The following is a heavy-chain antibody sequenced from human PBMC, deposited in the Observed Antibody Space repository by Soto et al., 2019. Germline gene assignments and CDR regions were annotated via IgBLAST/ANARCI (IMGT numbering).Heavy chain of an antibody. CDR1: GFTFSNYY. V-gene: IGHV3-11*01. CDR2: ISSSGSTI. Sequence: GGSLRLSCAASGFTFSNYYMSWIRQAPGKGLEWVSYISSSGSTIYYADSVKGRFTISRDNAKNSLYLQMNSLRAEDTAVYYCARSITGTPNWFDPWGQGTLVTVSS. J-gene: IGHJ5*02. CDR3: ARSITGTPNWFDP. D-gene: IGHD1-7*01.